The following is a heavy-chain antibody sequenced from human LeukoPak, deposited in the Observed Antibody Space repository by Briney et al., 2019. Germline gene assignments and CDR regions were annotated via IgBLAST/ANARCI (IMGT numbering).Heavy chain of an antibody. CDR2: IRGDGGYT. Sequence: PGGSLRLSCAASGFIFSNHWMHWVRQAPGEGLVWVSRIRGDGGYTNYADFVKGRFTISRDIDKNALYLQMTSLRAEDTAVYYCARDIVAGSGSPLDWGQGTLVTVSS. V-gene: IGHV3-74*01. D-gene: IGHD3-10*01. CDR1: GFIFSNHW. J-gene: IGHJ4*02. CDR3: ARDIVAGSGSPLD.